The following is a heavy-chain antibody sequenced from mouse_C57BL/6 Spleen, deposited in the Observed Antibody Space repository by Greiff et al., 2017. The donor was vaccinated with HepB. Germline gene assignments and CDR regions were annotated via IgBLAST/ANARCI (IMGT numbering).Heavy chain of an antibody. Sequence: EVKLVESEGGLVQPGSSMKLSCTASGFTFSDYYMAWVRQVPEKGLEWVANINYDGSSTYYLDSLKSRFIISRDNAKNILYLQMSSLKSEDTATYYCARDRGPYDYFDYWGQGTTLTVSS. CDR1: GFTFSDYY. CDR2: INYDGSST. J-gene: IGHJ2*01. D-gene: IGHD6-5*01. V-gene: IGHV5-16*01. CDR3: ARDRGPYDYFDY.